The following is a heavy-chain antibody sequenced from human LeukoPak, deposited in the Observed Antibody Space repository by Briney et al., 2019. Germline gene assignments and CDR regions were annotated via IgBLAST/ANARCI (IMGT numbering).Heavy chain of an antibody. CDR3: ARPLLYYYGSETYFWFDP. V-gene: IGHV3-7*01. CDR2: IKQDGSEK. Sequence: GGSLRLSCAASGFTFTTYWMGWVRQAPGKGLEWVASIKQDGSEKYYVDSVKGRFTISRDNAENSLYLQMNSLRADDTAFYYCARPLLYYYGSETYFWFDPWGQGTQVTVSS. CDR1: GFTFTTYW. D-gene: IGHD3-10*01. J-gene: IGHJ5*02.